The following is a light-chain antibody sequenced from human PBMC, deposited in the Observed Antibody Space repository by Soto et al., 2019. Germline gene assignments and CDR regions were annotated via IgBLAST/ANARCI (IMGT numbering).Light chain of an antibody. Sequence: DIQMTQSPSTLSASVGDRVTITCRASQSISSWLAWYQQKPGKAPKLLIYDASSLESGVPSRFSGSGSGTEFTLTIICLQPDEFATYYCQQYNSYSYTFGQGTKLEIK. CDR3: QQYNSYSYT. CDR1: QSISSW. V-gene: IGKV1-5*01. J-gene: IGKJ2*01. CDR2: DAS.